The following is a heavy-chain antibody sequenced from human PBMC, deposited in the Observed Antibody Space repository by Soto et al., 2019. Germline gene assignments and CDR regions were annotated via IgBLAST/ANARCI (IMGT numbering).Heavy chain of an antibody. J-gene: IGHJ6*02. CDR2: IRSKANSYAT. CDR1: GFTFSGSA. D-gene: IGHD3-3*01. V-gene: IGHV3-73*01. CDR3: TSRFKITIFGVVTPRVDV. Sequence: GGSLRLSCAASGFTFSGSAMRWVRQASGKGLEWVGRIRSKANSYATAYAASVKGRFTISRDDSKNTAYLQMNSLKTENTAVYYCTSRFKITIFGVVTPRVDVWGQGTTVTVSS.